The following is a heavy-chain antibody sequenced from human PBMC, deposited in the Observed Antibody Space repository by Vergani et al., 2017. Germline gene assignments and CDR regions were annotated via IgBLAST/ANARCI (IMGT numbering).Heavy chain of an antibody. V-gene: IGHV3-33*08. CDR2: ISYDGSNK. CDR1: GFTFSSYG. J-gene: IGHJ3*02. D-gene: IGHD4-23*01. Sequence: QVQLVESGGGVVQPGRSLRLSCAASGFTFSSYGMHWVRQAPGKGLEWVAVISYDGSNKYYADSVKGRFTISRDNSKNSLYLQINSLRAEDTAVYYCARDRGYGVNIRRWCGAIDIGGQGTMVIVSS. CDR3: ARDRGYGVNIRRWCGAIDI.